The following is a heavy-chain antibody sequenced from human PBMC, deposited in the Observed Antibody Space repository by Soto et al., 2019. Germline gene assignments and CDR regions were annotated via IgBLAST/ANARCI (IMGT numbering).Heavy chain of an antibody. CDR3: ASSYASGYRAFDY. Sequence: QVQLVQSGAEVKRPGSSVKVSCKASGDTFNFYSINWVRQAPGLGLDCMGRVNPIVSMSNYAQKFQGRVPMTADKSTRTAYMELSSLRSEDTAIYYCASSYASGYRAFDYWGQGALVTVSS. J-gene: IGHJ4*02. CDR2: VNPIVSMS. D-gene: IGHD3-16*01. CDR1: GDTFNFYS. V-gene: IGHV1-69*02.